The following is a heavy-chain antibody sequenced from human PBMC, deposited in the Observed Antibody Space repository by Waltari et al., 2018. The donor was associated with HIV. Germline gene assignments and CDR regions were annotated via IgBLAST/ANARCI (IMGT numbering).Heavy chain of an antibody. CDR3: AGRTLDPLIPNNCFDF. CDR1: GGSLRDYS. D-gene: IGHD2-2*02. CDR2: INHSGTT. Sequence: QVRLQQWGTGLLKPSETLSPTCAAYGGSLRDYSWAWTRQAPGKGLEWIGEINHSGTTLDSASLRSRVNMSINTVKNQFSLRLSSLSDADTAVYYCAGRTLDPLIPNNCFDFWGQGTLVIVSS. V-gene: IGHV4-34*01. J-gene: IGHJ5*01.